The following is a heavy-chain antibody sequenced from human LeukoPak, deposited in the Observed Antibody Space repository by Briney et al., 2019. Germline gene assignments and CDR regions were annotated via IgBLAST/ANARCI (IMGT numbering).Heavy chain of an antibody. Sequence: PGGSLRLSCAAPRFTFSGYAIYSVRQAPGKGLEWVSAISGSGGSTYYADSVKGRFTISRDNSKNTLYLQMNSLRAEDTALYYITKDIPMYRRDHGDDFDYWGQGTLVTVSS. CDR2: ISGSGGST. V-gene: IGHV3-23*01. CDR1: RFTFSGYA. CDR3: TKDIPMYRRDHGDDFDY. D-gene: IGHD1-26*01. J-gene: IGHJ4*02.